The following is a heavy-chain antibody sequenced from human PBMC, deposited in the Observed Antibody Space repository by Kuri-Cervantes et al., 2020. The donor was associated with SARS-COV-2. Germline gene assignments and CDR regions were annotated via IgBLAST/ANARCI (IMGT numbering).Heavy chain of an antibody. D-gene: IGHD3-10*01. CDR3: ATGSVLYRSSVDWFDP. CDR1: GGTFSSYA. Sequence: SVKVSCKASGGTFSSYAVSWVRQAPGQGLEWMGGIIPILGTPNYAQKFQGRVTMTEDTSTDTAYMELSSLRSEDTAVYYCATGSVLYRSSVDWFDPWGQGTLVTVSS. J-gene: IGHJ5*02. V-gene: IGHV1-69*06. CDR2: IIPILGTP.